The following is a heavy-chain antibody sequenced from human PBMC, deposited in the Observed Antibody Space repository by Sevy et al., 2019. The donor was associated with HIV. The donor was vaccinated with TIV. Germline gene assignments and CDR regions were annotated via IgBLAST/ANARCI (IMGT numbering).Heavy chain of an antibody. CDR3: TRDYQLRVNYYYCGMDV. CDR2: IRSKAYGGTT. Sequence: GGSLRLSCTASGFTFGDYAMSWVRQAPGKGLEWVGFIRSKAYGGTTEYAASVKGRFTISRDDSKSIAYLQRNSLKTEDTAVYYCTRDYQLRVNYYYCGMDVWGQGTTVTVSS. CDR1: GFTFGDYA. V-gene: IGHV3-49*04. D-gene: IGHD2-2*01. J-gene: IGHJ6*02.